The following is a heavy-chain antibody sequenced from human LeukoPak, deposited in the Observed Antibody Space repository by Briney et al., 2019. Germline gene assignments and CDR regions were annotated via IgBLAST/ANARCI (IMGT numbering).Heavy chain of an antibody. Sequence: GGSLRLSCAASGFTFSESWMTWVRQVPGQGLEWVAHINHEGGGIQYVDSVKGRFTISRDNAKGSVYLQMNSLRAENTAIYHCATYINWVAGDVWGQGTTVIVSS. J-gene: IGHJ6*02. CDR3: ATYINWVAGDV. V-gene: IGHV3-7*01. CDR2: INHEGGGI. CDR1: GFTFSESW. D-gene: IGHD1-1*01.